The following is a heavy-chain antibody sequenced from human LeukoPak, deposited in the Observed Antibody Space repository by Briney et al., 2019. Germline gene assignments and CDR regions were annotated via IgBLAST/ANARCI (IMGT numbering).Heavy chain of an antibody. J-gene: IGHJ6*04. Sequence: SGGSLRLSCAVSGFTFSSTWMSWVRQAPGKGLEWVSYISSSGSTIYYADSVKGRFTISRDNAKNSLYLQMNSLRAEDTAVYYCAELGITMIGGVWGKGTTVTISS. V-gene: IGHV3-48*03. D-gene: IGHD3-10*02. CDR1: GFTFSSTW. CDR2: ISSSGSTI. CDR3: AELGITMIGGV.